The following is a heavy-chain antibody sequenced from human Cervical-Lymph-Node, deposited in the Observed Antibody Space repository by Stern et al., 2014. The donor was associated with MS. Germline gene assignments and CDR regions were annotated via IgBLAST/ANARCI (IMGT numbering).Heavy chain of an antibody. CDR3: ASLTTVKYY. Sequence: EVHLVESGGDLVQPGGSLRLSCAASGFTFRTDSMNWVRQAPGKGLEWVAYIGSDSFTIYYADSVKGRFTISRDNAKNSLYLQMNSLRAEDTAIYYCASLTTVKYYWGQGTLVTVSS. CDR2: IGSDSFTI. V-gene: IGHV3-48*01. CDR1: GFTFRTDS. D-gene: IGHD4-17*01. J-gene: IGHJ4*02.